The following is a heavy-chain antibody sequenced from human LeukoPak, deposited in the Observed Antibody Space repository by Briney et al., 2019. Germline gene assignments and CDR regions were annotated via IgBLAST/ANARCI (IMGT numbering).Heavy chain of an antibody. J-gene: IGHJ6*02. CDR2: TYYRSKWYN. CDR3: ASGRGYSSSFSRFYYYYGMDV. V-gene: IGHV6-1*01. Sequence: SQTLSLTCAISGDSVSSNSAAWNWIRQSPSRGLEWLGRTYYRSKWYNDYAVSVKSRITINPDTSKNQFSLQLNSVTPEDTAVYYCASGRGYSSSFSRFYYYYGMDVWGQGTTVTVSS. CDR1: GDSVSSNSAA. D-gene: IGHD6-6*01.